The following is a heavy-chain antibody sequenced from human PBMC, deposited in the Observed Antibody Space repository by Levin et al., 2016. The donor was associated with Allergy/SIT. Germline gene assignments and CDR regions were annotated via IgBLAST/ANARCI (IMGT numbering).Heavy chain of an antibody. CDR2: ISGSGGTT. Sequence: VRQAPGKGLEWVSTISGSGGTTYYADSVKGRFTISRDNSKNTLYMQMNNLRAEDSALYYCAKDFYLVLRFQEPQHWGQGTLVTVSS. CDR3: AKDFYLVLRFQEPQH. D-gene: IGHD3-3*01. V-gene: IGHV3-23*01. J-gene: IGHJ1*01.